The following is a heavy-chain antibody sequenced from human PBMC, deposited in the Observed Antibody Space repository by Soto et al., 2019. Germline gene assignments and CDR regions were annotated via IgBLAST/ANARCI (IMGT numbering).Heavy chain of an antibody. J-gene: IGHJ4*02. V-gene: IGHV4-38-2*01. CDR3: AGVQGTGMSGSPGDY. CDR2: IYFTVTT. CDR1: GYAISSGSY. D-gene: IGHD3-10*01. Sequence: SETLSVTSAVSGYAISSGSYWAWIRQPTGKRLEWIGNIYFTVTTSYNPSLKTRVTMSVDTSKNQFSLRLSSVTAADTDVFYCAGVQGTGMSGSPGDYWGKGKQVTVS.